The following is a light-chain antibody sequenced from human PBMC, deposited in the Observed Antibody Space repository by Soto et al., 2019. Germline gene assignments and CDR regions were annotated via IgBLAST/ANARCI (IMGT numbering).Light chain of an antibody. CDR1: SSNIGAGYD. V-gene: IGLV1-40*01. J-gene: IGLJ2*01. CDR3: QSYDSSLRNVV. CDR2: GNS. Sequence: QSVLTQPPSVSGAPGQRVTISCTGSSSNIGAGYDVHWYQQLPGTAPKLLIYGNSNRPSGVPDRFSGSKSGTSASLAITGLQAEDEADYYCQSYDSSLRNVVFGGGTKLNVL.